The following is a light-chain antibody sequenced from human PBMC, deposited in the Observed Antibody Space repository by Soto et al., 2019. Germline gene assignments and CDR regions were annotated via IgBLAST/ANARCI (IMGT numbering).Light chain of an antibody. V-gene: IGKV1-5*03. J-gene: IGKJ4*01. CDR2: KAS. CDR3: QQYNSYSLT. Sequence: DIQMTQSPSTLSASVGDRVTITCRASQSFSGTLAWYQQKLGKAPKLLIYKASSLQSGVPSRFSGSGSGTDFTLTISSLQPDDFATYYCQQYNSYSLTFGGGTKVDIK. CDR1: QSFSGT.